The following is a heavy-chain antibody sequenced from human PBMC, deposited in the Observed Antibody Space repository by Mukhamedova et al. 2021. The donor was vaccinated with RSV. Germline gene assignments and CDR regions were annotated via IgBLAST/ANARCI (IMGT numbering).Heavy chain of an antibody. J-gene: IGHJ6*02. V-gene: IGHV4-39*01. CDR3: ARRGVLATIRITESVYYGMDV. D-gene: IGHD5-24*01. Sequence: SRVTISVDTSKNQFSLKLSSVTAADTAVYYCARRGVLATIRITESVYYGMDVWGQGTTVTVSS.